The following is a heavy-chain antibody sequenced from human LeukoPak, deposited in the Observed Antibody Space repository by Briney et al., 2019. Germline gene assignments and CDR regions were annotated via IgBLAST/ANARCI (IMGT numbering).Heavy chain of an antibody. CDR3: ASSAGALIDC. CDR1: GFTFSSHE. D-gene: IGHD6-19*01. J-gene: IGHJ4*02. CDR2: IWFDGSNK. Sequence: GGSLRLSCAASGFTFSSHEMNWVRQAPGKGLEWVAVIWFDGSNKFYADSVKGRFTISRDNSKNTLYLQMNSLRAEDTAVYYCASSAGALIDCWGQGTLVIVSS. V-gene: IGHV3-33*08.